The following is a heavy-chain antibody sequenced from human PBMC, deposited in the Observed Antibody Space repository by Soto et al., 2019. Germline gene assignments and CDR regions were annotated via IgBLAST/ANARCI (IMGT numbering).Heavy chain of an antibody. J-gene: IGHJ4*02. Sequence: SETLSLTCAVYGGSFSGYYWSWIRQPPGKGLEWIGEINHSGSTNYNTSLKSRVTISVDTSKNQFSLKLSSVTAADTAVYYCARMVVRGVKYYFDYWGQGTLVTVSS. V-gene: IGHV4-34*01. CDR3: ARMVVRGVKYYFDY. CDR2: INHSGST. CDR1: GGSFSGYY. D-gene: IGHD3-10*01.